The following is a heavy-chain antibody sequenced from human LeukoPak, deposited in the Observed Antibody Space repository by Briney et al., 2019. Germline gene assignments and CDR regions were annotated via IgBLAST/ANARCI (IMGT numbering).Heavy chain of an antibody. Sequence: GGSLRLSCAASRFTFDDYAMHWVRQAPGKGLEGVSGISWYSGSIGYADSVKGRFTISRDNAKNSVYLQMNRLRAEDTALYYCAKDLYYHFWSGYSNWGQGTLVSVSS. CDR2: ISWYSGSI. CDR3: AKDLYYHFWSGYSN. V-gene: IGHV3-9*01. D-gene: IGHD3-3*01. J-gene: IGHJ4*02. CDR1: RFTFDDYA.